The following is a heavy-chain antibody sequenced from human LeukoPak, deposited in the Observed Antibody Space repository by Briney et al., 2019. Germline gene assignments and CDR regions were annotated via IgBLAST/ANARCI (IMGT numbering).Heavy chain of an antibody. V-gene: IGHV4-4*07. CDR3: ARESKSYDGSGYYHDS. Sequence: SETLSLTCSVSGASITTYCWSWIRQSAGKGLEWIGRIYTSGSTDYNPSLKSRVTMSVDTSKNQFSLKLYSVTAADTAVYYCARESKSYDGSGYYHDSWGQGTLVTVSS. D-gene: IGHD3-22*01. CDR2: IYTSGST. J-gene: IGHJ4*02. CDR1: GASITTYC.